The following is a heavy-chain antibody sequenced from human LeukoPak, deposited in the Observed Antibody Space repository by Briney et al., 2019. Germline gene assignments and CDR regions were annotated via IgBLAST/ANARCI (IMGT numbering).Heavy chain of an antibody. V-gene: IGHV3-48*03. D-gene: IGHD2-15*01. CDR2: ISSRGTTI. J-gene: IGHJ5*02. Sequence: QPGGSLRLSCAASGFTFSSYEMNWVRQAPGKGLEWVSYISSRGTTIYYADSVKGRFTISRDNAKNSLYLQMNSLRAEDTALYYCARVNFVVVVSATQNWFDPWGQGTLVTVSS. CDR1: GFTFSSYE. CDR3: ARVNFVVVVSATQNWFDP.